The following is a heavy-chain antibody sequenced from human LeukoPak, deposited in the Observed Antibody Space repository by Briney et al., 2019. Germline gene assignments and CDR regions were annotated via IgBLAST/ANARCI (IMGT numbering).Heavy chain of an antibody. D-gene: IGHD6-13*01. J-gene: IGHJ4*02. CDR3: ARAGIAAAAPDY. CDR2: ISYDGSNK. V-gene: IGHV3-30-3*01. CDR1: GFTFSSYA. Sequence: PGGSLRLSCAASGFTFSSYAMHWVRQAPGKGLEWVAVISYDGSNKYYADSVKGRFTISRHNSKNTLYLQMNSLRAEDTAVYYCARAGIAAAAPDYWGQGTLVTVSS.